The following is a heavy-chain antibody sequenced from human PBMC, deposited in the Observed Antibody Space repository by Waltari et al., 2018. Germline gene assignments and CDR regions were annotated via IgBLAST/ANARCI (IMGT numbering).Heavy chain of an antibody. Sequence: EVQLVESGGGLVQPGGSLRLSCAASGFPFSNYWMHWVRQPPGKGLVWLSRVNSDGSGTIYADSVKGRFSISRDNGKNTLYLQMNSLRAEDSGVYFCARVAPNWSVDLWGRGTLVTVSS. V-gene: IGHV3-74*01. CDR1: GFPFSNYW. CDR3: ARVAPNWSVDL. CDR2: VNSDGSGT. J-gene: IGHJ2*01.